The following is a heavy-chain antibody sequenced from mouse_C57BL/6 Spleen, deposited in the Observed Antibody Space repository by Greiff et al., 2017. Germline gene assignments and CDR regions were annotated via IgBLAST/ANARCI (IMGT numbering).Heavy chain of an antibody. Sequence: QVQLQQSGAELVKPGASVKISCKASGYAFSSYWMNWVKQRPGKGLEWIGQIYPGDGDTNYNGKFKGKATLTADKSSSTAYMQLSSLTSEDSAVYFCARSVITHYYARDYWGQGTSVTVSS. D-gene: IGHD2-5*01. CDR2: IYPGDGDT. V-gene: IGHV1-80*01. J-gene: IGHJ4*01. CDR1: GYAFSSYW. CDR3: ARSVITHYYARDY.